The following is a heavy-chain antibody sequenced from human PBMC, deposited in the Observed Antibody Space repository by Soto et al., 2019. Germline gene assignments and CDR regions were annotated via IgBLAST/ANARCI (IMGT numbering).Heavy chain of an antibody. CDR3: ARAGIAARLDY. CDR2: ISGSGGST. Sequence: GGSLRLSCAASGFTFSSYATSWVRQAPGKGLEWVSAISGSGGSTYYADSVKGRFTISRDNSKNTLYLQMNSLRAEDTAVYYCARAGIAARLDYWGQGTLVTVSS. D-gene: IGHD6-6*01. CDR1: GFTFSSYA. J-gene: IGHJ4*02. V-gene: IGHV3-23*01.